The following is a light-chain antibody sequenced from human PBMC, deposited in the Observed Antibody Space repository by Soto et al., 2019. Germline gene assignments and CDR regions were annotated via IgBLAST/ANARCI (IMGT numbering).Light chain of an antibody. CDR3: HQYNSYWT. CDR1: QSIGSW. V-gene: IGKV1-5*03. J-gene: IGKJ1*01. Sequence: DTQMTQSPSTLSASVGDRVTITCRASQSIGSWLAWYQQKPGKAPKLLIYKTSILENGVPSRSSGSGSGTEFTLSISSLQPDDFATYYCHQYNSYWTFGQGTKVDIK. CDR2: KTS.